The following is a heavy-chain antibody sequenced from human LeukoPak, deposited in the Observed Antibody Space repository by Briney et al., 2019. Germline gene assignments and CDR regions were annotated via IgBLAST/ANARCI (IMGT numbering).Heavy chain of an antibody. V-gene: IGHV3-30*02. CDR3: AKDIMVRGVIIWPVDY. CDR2: IRYGGNNK. J-gene: IGHJ4*02. D-gene: IGHD3-10*01. CDR1: GFTFSSYG. Sequence: GGSLRLSCAASGFTFSSYGMHWVRQAPGEGLEWVTFIRYGGNNKYYADSVKGRFTISRDNANNSLYLQMNSLRAEDTALYYCAKDIMVRGVIIWPVDYWGQGTLVTVSS.